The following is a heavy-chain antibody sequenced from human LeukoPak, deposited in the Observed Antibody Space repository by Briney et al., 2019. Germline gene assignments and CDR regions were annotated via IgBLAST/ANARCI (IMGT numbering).Heavy chain of an antibody. V-gene: IGHV4-38-2*01. D-gene: IGHD2-15*01. CDR3: ARQRSGGNWFDP. Sequence: PGGSLRLSCAASGFTFSSYGMHWIRQPPGKGLEWIGSIYYSGSTYYNPSLKSRVTISVDTSKNQFSLKLSSVTAADTAVYYCARQRSGGNWFDPWGQGTLVTVSS. J-gene: IGHJ5*02. CDR2: IYYSGST. CDR1: GFTFSSYG.